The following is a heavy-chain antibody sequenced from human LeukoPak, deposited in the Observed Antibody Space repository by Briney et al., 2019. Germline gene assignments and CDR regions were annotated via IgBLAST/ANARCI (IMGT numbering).Heavy chain of an antibody. Sequence: SETLSLTCAVYGGSFSGYYWSWIRQPPGKGLEWIREINHSGSTNYNPSLKSRVTISVDTSKNQFSLKLSSVTAADTAVYYCARIITTYYYYGMDVWGQGTTVTVSS. CDR1: GGSFSGYY. CDR2: INHSGST. D-gene: IGHD3-22*01. CDR3: ARIITTYYYYGMDV. V-gene: IGHV4-34*01. J-gene: IGHJ6*02.